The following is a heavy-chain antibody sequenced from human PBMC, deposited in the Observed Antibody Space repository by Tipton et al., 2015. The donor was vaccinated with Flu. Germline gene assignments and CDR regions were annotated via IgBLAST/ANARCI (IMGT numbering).Heavy chain of an antibody. J-gene: IGHJ5*02. Sequence: TLSLTCTVSGDSITDYYWSWIRQPPGKGLEWIGYIYHTGSTNYNPSLKSRVTISVDTSKNQFPLRLSSVTAADTAVYYCAKIGYCSETTCYYNWFDPWGQGTLVTVSS. CDR1: GDSITDYY. CDR2: IYHTGST. D-gene: IGHD2-2*03. V-gene: IGHV4-59*01. CDR3: AKIGYCSETTCYYNWFDP.